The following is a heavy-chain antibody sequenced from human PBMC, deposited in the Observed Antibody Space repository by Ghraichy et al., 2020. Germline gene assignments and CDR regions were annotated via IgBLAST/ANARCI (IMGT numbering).Heavy chain of an antibody. CDR3: ARGSAGRSFDY. CDR1: GFTVSSNY. J-gene: IGHJ4*02. CDR2: IYSGGST. Sequence: GSLRLSCAASGFTVSSNYMSWVRQAPGKGLEWVSVIYSGGSTYYADSAKGRFTISRDNSKNTLYLQMNSLRAEDTAVYYCARGSAGRSFDYWGQGTLVTVSS. V-gene: IGHV3-53*01.